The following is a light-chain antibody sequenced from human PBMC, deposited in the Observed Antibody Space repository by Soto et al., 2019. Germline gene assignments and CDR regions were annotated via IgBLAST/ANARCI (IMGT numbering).Light chain of an antibody. CDR1: QIVNSN. J-gene: IGKJ2*01. CDR3: QQYNNWPPMYT. V-gene: IGKV3-15*01. Sequence: EIVMTQSPATLSVSPGERATLSCRASQIVNSNVAWYQQKAGQAHRLLINDASTRATGIPARFSGSGSGTEFTLTISSLQSEDFAVYYCQQYNNWPPMYTFGQGTKLEIK. CDR2: DAS.